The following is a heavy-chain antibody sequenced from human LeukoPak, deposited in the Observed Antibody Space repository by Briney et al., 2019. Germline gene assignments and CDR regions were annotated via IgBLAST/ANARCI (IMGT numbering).Heavy chain of an antibody. CDR3: FGLSSGY. CDR1: GFTFSNAW. Sequence: GGSLRLSCAASGFTFSNAWMSWVRQAPGKGLEWVGRIKSKTDGWTTDYAAHVKGRFTISRDDSKNTLYLQMNSLKTEDTAVYYCFGLSSGYWGQGTLVTVSS. J-gene: IGHJ4*02. D-gene: IGHD3-10*02. CDR2: IKSKTDGWTT. V-gene: IGHV3-15*01.